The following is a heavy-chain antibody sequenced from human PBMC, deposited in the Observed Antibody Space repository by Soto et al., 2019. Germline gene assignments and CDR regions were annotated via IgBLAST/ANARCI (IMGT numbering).Heavy chain of an antibody. CDR1: GFTFSSYG. CDR2: MKKDGSEK. CDR3: AKLGSGYYTGLYFDY. J-gene: IGHJ4*02. V-gene: IGHV3-7*03. D-gene: IGHD3-3*01. Sequence: GGSLRLSCAASGFTFSSYGMHWVRQAPGKGLEWVAHMKKDGSEKYYVDSVKGRFSVSRDNSKNSLYLQMDSLRAEDTAVYYCAKLGSGYYTGLYFDYWGQGTLVTVSS.